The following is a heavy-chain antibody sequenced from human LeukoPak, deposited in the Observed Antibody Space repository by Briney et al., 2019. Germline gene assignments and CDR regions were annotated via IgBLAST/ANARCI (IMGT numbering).Heavy chain of an antibody. J-gene: IGHJ3*02. CDR3: ARDDGAPSYYDILTGYYPEAFDI. CDR2: ISAYNGNT. CDR1: GYTFTSNG. Sequence: ASVKVSCKASGYTFTSNGISWVRQAPGQGLEWMGWISAYNGNTNYAQKLQGRVTMTTDTSTSTAYMELRSLRSDDTAVYYCARDDGAPSYYDILTGYYPEAFDIWGQGTMVTVSS. V-gene: IGHV1-18*01. D-gene: IGHD3-9*01.